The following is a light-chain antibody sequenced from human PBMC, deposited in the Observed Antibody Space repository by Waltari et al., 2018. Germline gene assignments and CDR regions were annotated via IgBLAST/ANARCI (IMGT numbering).Light chain of an antibody. V-gene: IGKV3-15*01. CDR1: ERFSSN. J-gene: IGKJ1*01. CDR2: GAS. Sequence: EIVMTHSPATLSVSPGERATLTCSASERFSSNLAWYQQKPGQAPRLLILGASTRATGIPARFSGSGSGTEFTLTISSLQSEDLAIYYCQQYTDWPPTWTFGQGTKVEI. CDR3: QQYTDWPPTWT.